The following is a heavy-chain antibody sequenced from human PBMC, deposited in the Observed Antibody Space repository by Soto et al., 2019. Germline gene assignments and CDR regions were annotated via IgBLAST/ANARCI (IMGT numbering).Heavy chain of an antibody. V-gene: IGHV1-69*01. CDR2: IIPIFGTA. CDR3: ASPLVVPAATAWVNYYYYGMDV. D-gene: IGHD2-2*01. CDR1: GGTFSSYA. J-gene: IGHJ6*02. Sequence: QVQLVQSGAEVKKPGSSVKVSCKASGGTFSSYAISWVRQAPGQGLEWMGGIIPIFGTANYAQKFQGTVTITADESTSTAYMELSSLRSEDTAVYYCASPLVVPAATAWVNYYYYGMDVWGQGTTVTVSS.